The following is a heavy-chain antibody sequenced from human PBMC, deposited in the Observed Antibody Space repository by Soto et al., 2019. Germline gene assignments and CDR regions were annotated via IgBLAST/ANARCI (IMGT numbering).Heavy chain of an antibody. J-gene: IGHJ3*02. D-gene: IGHD2-2*01. CDR2: INSDGSST. CDR1: GFTFSSYW. CDR3: ARVMDNCLSTSSYAWFGATRRGCTFVI. V-gene: IGHV3-74*01. Sequence: EVQLVESGGGLVQPGGSLRLSCAASGFTFSSYWMHWVRQAPGKGLVWVSRINSDGSSTSYADSVKGRFTISRDNATNPRYLRMNRVRAEDTAVYYRARVMDNCLSTSSYAWFGATRRGCTFVICGQGTIVTFSS.